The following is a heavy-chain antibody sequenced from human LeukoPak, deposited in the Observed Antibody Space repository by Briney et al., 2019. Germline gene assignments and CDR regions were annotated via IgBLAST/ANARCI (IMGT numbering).Heavy chain of an antibody. CDR2: IYYSGST. CDR1: GGSISSGGYY. V-gene: IGHV4-31*03. D-gene: IGHD3-3*01. Sequence: SETLSLTCTVSGGSISSGGYYRSWIRQHPEKGLEWIGYIYYSGSTYYNPSLKSRVTISVDTSKNQFSLKLSSVTAADTAVYYCASKYYDFWSGYHPPYYYGMDVWGQGTTVTVSS. CDR3: ASKYYDFWSGYHPPYYYGMDV. J-gene: IGHJ6*02.